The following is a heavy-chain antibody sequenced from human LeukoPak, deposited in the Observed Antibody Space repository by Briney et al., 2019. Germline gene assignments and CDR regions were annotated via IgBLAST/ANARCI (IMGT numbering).Heavy chain of an antibody. J-gene: IGHJ4*02. CDR2: IIPIFGTA. CDR3: ARSAYDSSGHHLDY. Sequence: GASVKVSCKASGGTFSSYAISWVRQAPGQGLEWMGGIIPIFGTANYAQKFQGRVTITADKSTSTAYMELSSLRSEDTAVYYCARSAYDSSGHHLDYWGQGTLVTVSS. D-gene: IGHD3-22*01. CDR1: GGTFSSYA. V-gene: IGHV1-69*06.